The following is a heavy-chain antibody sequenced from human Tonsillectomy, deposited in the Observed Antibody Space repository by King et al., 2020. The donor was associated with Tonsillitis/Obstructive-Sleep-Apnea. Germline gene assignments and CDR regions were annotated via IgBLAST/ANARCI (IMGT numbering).Heavy chain of an antibody. D-gene: IGHD6-6*01. J-gene: IGHJ4*02. V-gene: IGHV4-34*01. Sequence: VQLPQWGAGLLKPSATLSLTCAVYGGSFSGYFWTWIRQPPGKGLEWLGEIDHSESTNYNPSLKSRVTISLDTSKNQFSLKLNSVTAADTAVYYCARLKVEYTSSSDCFDYWGQGTLVTVSS. CDR1: GGSFSGYF. CDR3: ARLKVEYTSSSDCFDY. CDR2: IDHSEST.